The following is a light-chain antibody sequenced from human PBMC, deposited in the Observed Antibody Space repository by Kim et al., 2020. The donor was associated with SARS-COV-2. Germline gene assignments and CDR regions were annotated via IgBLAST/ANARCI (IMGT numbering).Light chain of an antibody. Sequence: AYVGDRVTITCRASQSISGWLAWYQPKPGKAPKVLLYQASNLESGVPSRCSGSGSGTEFTLTISGLQPDDFATYYCHQYKTYSWAFGQGTKVDIK. CDR1: QSISGW. J-gene: IGKJ1*01. CDR3: HQYKTYSWA. CDR2: QAS. V-gene: IGKV1-5*03.